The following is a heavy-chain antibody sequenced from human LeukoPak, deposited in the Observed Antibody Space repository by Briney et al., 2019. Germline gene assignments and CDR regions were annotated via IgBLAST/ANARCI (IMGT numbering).Heavy chain of an antibody. J-gene: IGHJ4*02. CDR2: ISSSSSTI. V-gene: IGHV3-48*02. D-gene: IGHD3-22*01. CDR3: ARDHGYYDSSGYDY. CDR1: GFTFSSYS. Sequence: GGSLRLSCAASGFTFSSYSMNWVRQAPGKGLEWVSYISSSSSTIYYADSVKGRFTISRDNAKNSLYLQMDSLRDEDTAVYYCARDHGYYDSSGYDYWGQGTLVTVSS.